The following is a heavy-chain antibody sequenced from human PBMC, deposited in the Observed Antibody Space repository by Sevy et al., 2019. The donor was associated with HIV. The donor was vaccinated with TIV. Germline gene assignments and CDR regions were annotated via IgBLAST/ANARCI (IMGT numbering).Heavy chain of an antibody. J-gene: IGHJ3*02. V-gene: IGHV4-4*07. CDR1: GGSISSYY. CDR3: ARDWRNRQQLGFDAFDI. D-gene: IGHD6-13*01. CDR2: IYTSGST. Sequence: SETLSLTCTVSGGSISSYYWSWIRQPAGKGLEWIGRIYTSGSTNYNPSLKSRVTMSVDTSKNQFSLKLSSVTAADPAVYYCARDWRNRQQLGFDAFDIWGQGTMVTVSS.